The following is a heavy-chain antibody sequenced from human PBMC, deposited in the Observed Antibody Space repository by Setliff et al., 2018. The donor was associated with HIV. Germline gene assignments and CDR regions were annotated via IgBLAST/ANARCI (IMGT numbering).Heavy chain of an antibody. CDR2: IKSRTEDGTI. J-gene: IGHJ2*01. Sequence: PGGSLRLSCAASGFTFSHAWMRWVRQAPGKGLEWVGRIKSRTEDGTIDYAAPVKGRFIISRDDSRNTLYLQVNSLKTEDTAVYYCTRNNVAWYQPLGYFDLWGRGNLVTVSS. D-gene: IGHD2-2*01. V-gene: IGHV3-15*01. CDR3: TRNNVAWYQPLGYFDL. CDR1: GFTFSHAW.